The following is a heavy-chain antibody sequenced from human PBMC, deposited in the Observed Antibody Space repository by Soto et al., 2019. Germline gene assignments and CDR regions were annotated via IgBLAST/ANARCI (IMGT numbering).Heavy chain of an antibody. Sequence: PGGSLRLSCAASGFTFSDYYMSWIRQAPGKGLEWVSYISSSGSTIYYADSVKGRFTISRDNAKNSLYLQMNSLRAEDTAVYYCARGRSSWSDLYYYYGMDVWGQGTTVTVSS. D-gene: IGHD6-13*01. CDR3: ARGRSSWSDLYYYYGMDV. J-gene: IGHJ6*02. CDR2: ISSSGSTI. V-gene: IGHV3-11*01. CDR1: GFTFSDYY.